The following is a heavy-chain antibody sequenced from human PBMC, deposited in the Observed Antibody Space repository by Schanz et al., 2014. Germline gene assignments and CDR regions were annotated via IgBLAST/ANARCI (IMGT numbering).Heavy chain of an antibody. Sequence: QVQLVQSGAELRKPGTSVKVSCKTSGYTFSNDDINWVRQAIGQGPEWMGWMQPDSGKTHYAGKFQGRVAMTRDVSMRTTYMELSSLAAEDTAVYYCASSCAGYSSSWDCDYWGQGTLVTVSS. CDR1: GYTFSNDD. J-gene: IGHJ4*02. V-gene: IGHV1-8*01. D-gene: IGHD6-13*01. CDR2: MQPDSGKT. CDR3: ASSCAGYSSSWDCDY.